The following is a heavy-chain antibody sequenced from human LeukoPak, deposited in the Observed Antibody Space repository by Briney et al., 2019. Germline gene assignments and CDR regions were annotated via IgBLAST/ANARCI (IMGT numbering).Heavy chain of an antibody. V-gene: IGHV1-46*01. CDR2: ISPSGAST. Sequence: ASVKVSCKASGYTFTSSYLHWVRQAPGQGLEWMGMISPSGASTTYAQKFQGRVTMTRDTSTSTVYMELSSLRSEDTAVYYCARGGSRSPRDAFDIWGQGTMVTVSS. CDR1: GYTFTSSY. J-gene: IGHJ3*02. D-gene: IGHD6-13*01. CDR3: ARGGSRSPRDAFDI.